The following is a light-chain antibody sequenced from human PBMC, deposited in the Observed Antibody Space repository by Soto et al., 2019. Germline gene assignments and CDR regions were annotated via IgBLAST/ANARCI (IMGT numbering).Light chain of an antibody. CDR2: DTF. Sequence: EIVLTQSPGTLSLSPGESATISCRASQTVTKNFLAWYQQRPGQAPRLLIYDTFNRATGVPGRFRGSGSGTEFTLTISRLEAEDFAVYYCHQCGPSPETFGQGTKVEIK. CDR3: HQCGPSPET. CDR1: QTVTKNF. J-gene: IGKJ1*01. V-gene: IGKV3-20*01.